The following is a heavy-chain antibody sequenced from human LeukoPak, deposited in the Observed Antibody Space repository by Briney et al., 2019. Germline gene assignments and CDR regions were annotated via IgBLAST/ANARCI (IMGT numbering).Heavy chain of an antibody. J-gene: IGHJ4*02. CDR1: DYSISSGYGYY. Sequence: SETLSLTCTVSDYSISSGYGYYWGWIRQPPGKGLEWIGNIYHSGITYYNHFNSSLKSRVAISIDTSKNQFSLRLTSVTAADTAVYFCATLVSTRYYFDYWGQGTLVTVSS. CDR2: IYHSGIT. V-gene: IGHV4-38-2*02. CDR3: ATLVSTRYYFDY. D-gene: IGHD5/OR15-5a*01.